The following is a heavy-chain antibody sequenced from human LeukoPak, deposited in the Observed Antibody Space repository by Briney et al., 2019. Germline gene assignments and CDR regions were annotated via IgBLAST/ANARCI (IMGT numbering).Heavy chain of an antibody. D-gene: IGHD1-26*01. J-gene: IGHJ5*02. CDR3: AKRGSESYYNWFDP. CDR2: ISGSGGST. CDR1: GFTFSSYA. Sequence: GGPLRLSCAASGFTFSSYAVSWVRQAPGKGLEWVSAISGSGGSTYYADSVKGRFTISRDNSKNTLYLQMNSLRAEDTAVYYCAKRGSESYYNWFDPWGQGTLVTVSS. V-gene: IGHV3-23*01.